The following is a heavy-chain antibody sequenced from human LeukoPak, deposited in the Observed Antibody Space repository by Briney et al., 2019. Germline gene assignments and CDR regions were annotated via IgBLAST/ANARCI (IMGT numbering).Heavy chain of an antibody. CDR1: GFTFSSYW. J-gene: IGHJ4*02. V-gene: IGHV3-74*01. CDR3: ARVTSGLDY. Sequence: GGSLRLSCAASGFTFSSYWMHWVREVPGKGLVWVSRINADGSGTSYADSVKGRFTLSRDNAKNSLYLQMNSLRAENTAVYYCARVTSGLDYWGQGTLVTVSS. CDR2: INADGSGT.